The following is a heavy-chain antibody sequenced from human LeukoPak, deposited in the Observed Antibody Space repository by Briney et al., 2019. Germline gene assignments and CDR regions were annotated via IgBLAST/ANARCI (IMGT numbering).Heavy chain of an antibody. V-gene: IGHV3-11*01. CDR2: ITHTGSNI. CDR1: GFTFSDYY. J-gene: IGHJ4*02. CDR3: VRVATIRGRLDY. D-gene: IGHD5-24*01. Sequence: GGSLRLSCAASGFTFSDYYMSWIRQAPGKGLEWVSYITHTGSNIYYRDSVKGRFTLSRDNAKNSLYLQMNSLRAEDTAMYYCVRVATIRGRLDYWGQGTLVTASS.